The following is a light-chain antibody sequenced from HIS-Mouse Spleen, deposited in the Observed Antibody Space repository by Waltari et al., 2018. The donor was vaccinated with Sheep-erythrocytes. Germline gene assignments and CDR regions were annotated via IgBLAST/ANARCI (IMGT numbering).Light chain of an antibody. Sequence: QSALTQPRSVSGSPGQSVTISCTGTSSDVGGYNYVSWYQQHPGKAPKLMIYNVSKRPSGVHDRFSCSKSGSTASLTISGFQAEDEADYYCCSYAGSYNHVFATGTKVTVL. V-gene: IGLV2-11*01. CDR1: SSDVGGYNY. CDR3: CSYAGSYNHV. CDR2: NVS. J-gene: IGLJ1*01.